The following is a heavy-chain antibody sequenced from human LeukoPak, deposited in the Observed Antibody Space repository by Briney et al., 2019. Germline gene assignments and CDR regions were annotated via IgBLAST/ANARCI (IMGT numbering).Heavy chain of an antibody. CDR1: GFTFSSYE. J-gene: IGHJ4*02. Sequence: PGGSLRLSCAASGFTFSSYEMNWVRQAPGKGLEWVSYISSSGSTIYYADSVKGRFTISRDNAKNSLYLQMNSLRAEDTAVYYCARVYRTYYHGSGNLGYWGQGTLVTVSS. CDR3: ARVYRTYYHGSGNLGY. V-gene: IGHV3-48*03. CDR2: ISSSGSTI. D-gene: IGHD3-10*01.